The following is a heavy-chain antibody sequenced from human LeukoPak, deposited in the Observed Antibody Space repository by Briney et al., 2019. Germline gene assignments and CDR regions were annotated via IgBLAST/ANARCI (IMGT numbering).Heavy chain of an antibody. Sequence: GGSLRLSCAASGFTLSSYSMNWVRQAPGKGLEWVSYISSSSSTIYYADSVKGRFTISRDNAKNSLYLQMNSLRAEDTAVYYCARAVSSSGFDPWGQGTLVTVSS. CDR1: GFTLSSYS. V-gene: IGHV3-48*01. D-gene: IGHD6-6*01. J-gene: IGHJ5*02. CDR3: ARAVSSSGFDP. CDR2: ISSSSSTI.